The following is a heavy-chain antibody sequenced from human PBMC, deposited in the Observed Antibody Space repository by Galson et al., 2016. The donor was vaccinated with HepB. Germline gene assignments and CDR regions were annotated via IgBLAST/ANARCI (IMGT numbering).Heavy chain of an antibody. J-gene: IGHJ4*02. Sequence: SETLSLTCAISGDSLSSNVAAWFWIRQSPSRGLEWLGRTYYRSTWYYDYAVSLKSRVAINVDTSKNLFSLRLNFVTPEDTATDYCAAGTAAGTAFRYWGQGTLVTVSS. V-gene: IGHV6-1*01. CDR3: AAGTAAGTAFRY. D-gene: IGHD6-13*01. CDR2: TYYRSTWYY. CDR1: GDSLSSNVAA.